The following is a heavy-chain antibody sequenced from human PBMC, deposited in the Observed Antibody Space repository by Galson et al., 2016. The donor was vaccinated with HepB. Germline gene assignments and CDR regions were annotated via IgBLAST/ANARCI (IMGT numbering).Heavy chain of an antibody. V-gene: IGHV2-5*02. Sequence: PALVKPTQTLTLTCTFSGFSLSTSGVNVGWIRQPPGKALEWLALIYWDDDKRYSPSLKSRLIINKDTSKNQVVLTMTNMDTVDTATYYCAHKHEGSSSFPGGYDYWGQGTLVTVSS. J-gene: IGHJ4*02. CDR2: IYWDDDK. D-gene: IGHD6-6*01. CDR3: AHKHEGSSSFPGGYDY. CDR1: GFSLSTSGVN.